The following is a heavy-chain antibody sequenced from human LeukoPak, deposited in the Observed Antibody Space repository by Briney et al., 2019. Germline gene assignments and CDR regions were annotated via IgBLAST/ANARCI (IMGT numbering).Heavy chain of an antibody. CDR3: ARDGGYCSSTNCYLGV. D-gene: IGHD2-2*01. V-gene: IGHV3-48*01. CDR2: ISSSSSTI. Sequence: GGSLRLSCAASGFTFRSYSMNWVRQAPGKGLEWVSYISSSSSTIYYADSVKGRFTISRDNAKNSLYLQMNSLRAEDTAVYYCARDGGYCSSTNCYLGVWGQGTMVTVSS. CDR1: GFTFRSYS. J-gene: IGHJ3*01.